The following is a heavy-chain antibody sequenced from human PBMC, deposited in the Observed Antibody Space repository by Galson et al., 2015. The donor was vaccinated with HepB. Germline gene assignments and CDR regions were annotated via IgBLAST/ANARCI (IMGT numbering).Heavy chain of an antibody. Sequence: SLRLSCAASGFTFSSYGMHWVRQAPGKGLEWVAFIRYDGSNKYYADSVKGRFTISRDNSKNTLYLQMNSLRAEDTAVYYCAKDQRSEYQLLSDEYFQHWGQGTLVTVSS. V-gene: IGHV3-30*02. J-gene: IGHJ1*01. CDR2: IRYDGSNK. D-gene: IGHD2-2*01. CDR1: GFTFSSYG. CDR3: AKDQRSEYQLLSDEYFQH.